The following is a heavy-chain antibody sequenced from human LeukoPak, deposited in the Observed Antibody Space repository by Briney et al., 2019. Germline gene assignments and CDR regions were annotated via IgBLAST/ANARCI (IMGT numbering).Heavy chain of an antibody. CDR1: GFTFSSYS. CDR2: ISSSSSYI. D-gene: IGHD4-23*01. V-gene: IGHV3-21*01. Sequence: GGSLRLSCEGSGFTFSSYSMNWVRQAPGKGLEWVSSISSSSSYIYYADSVKGRFTISRDNAKNSLYLQMNSLRAEDTAVYYCARVARWQSTGPLLWFDPWGQGTLVTVSS. CDR3: ARVARWQSTGPLLWFDP. J-gene: IGHJ5*02.